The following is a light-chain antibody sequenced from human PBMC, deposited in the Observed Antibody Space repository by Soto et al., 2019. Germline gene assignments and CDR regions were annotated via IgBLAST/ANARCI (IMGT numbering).Light chain of an antibody. CDR1: SSNIGSNT. Sequence: QSVLTQPPSASGTPGQRVTISCSGSSSNIGSNTVNWYQQLPGTAPKLLIYSNNQRPSGVPDRFSGSKSGTSASLAISGLQSEDEADYYCAAWDDSLGVGFGGGTQLTVL. V-gene: IGLV1-44*01. J-gene: IGLJ2*01. CDR3: AAWDDSLGVG. CDR2: SNN.